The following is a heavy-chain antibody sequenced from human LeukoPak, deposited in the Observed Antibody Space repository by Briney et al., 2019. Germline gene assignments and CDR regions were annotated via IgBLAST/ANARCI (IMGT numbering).Heavy chain of an antibody. Sequence: GESLKILCRGSGNNFTSLWHGWVRQIPGKGLEWMGIIYPGDSDTRYSPSFQGQFTISADKSISTAYLQWSSLKAADTAMYYCARGYIYVYRSSADYWGQGTLVTVSS. CDR2: IYPGDSDT. D-gene: IGHD5-18*01. CDR1: GNNFTSLW. J-gene: IGHJ4*02. V-gene: IGHV5-51*01. CDR3: ARGYIYVYRSSADY.